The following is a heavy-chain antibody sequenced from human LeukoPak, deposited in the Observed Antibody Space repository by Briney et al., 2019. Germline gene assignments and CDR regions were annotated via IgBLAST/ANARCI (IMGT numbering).Heavy chain of an antibody. D-gene: IGHD4-23*01. V-gene: IGHV3-23*01. J-gene: IGHJ4*02. CDR2: ISGSGGST. CDR3: AKGIRWYTYYFDY. Sequence: GGSLRLSCAASGFTFSSYGMSWVRQAPGKGLEWVSAISGSGGSTYYADSVKGRFTISRDNSKNTLYLQMNSLRAEDTAVYYCAKGIRWYTYYFDYWGQGTLVTVSS. CDR1: GFTFSSYG.